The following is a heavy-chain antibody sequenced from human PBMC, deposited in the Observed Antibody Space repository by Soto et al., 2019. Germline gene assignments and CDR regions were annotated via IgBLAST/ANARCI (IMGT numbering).Heavy chain of an antibody. Sequence: LRLSCAASGFTFSSYWMHWVRQAPGKGLLWVSRINSDGSSTSYADSVKGRFTISRDNAKNTLYLQMNSLRAEDTAVYYCARDPLRQLGTGTYWGQGTLVTVSS. D-gene: IGHD6-13*01. V-gene: IGHV3-74*01. CDR3: ARDPLRQLGTGTY. J-gene: IGHJ4*02. CDR1: GFTFSSYW. CDR2: INSDGSST.